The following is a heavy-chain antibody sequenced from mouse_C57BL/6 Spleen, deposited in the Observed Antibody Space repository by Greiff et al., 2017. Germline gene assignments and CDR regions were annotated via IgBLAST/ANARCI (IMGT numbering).Heavy chain of an antibody. J-gene: IGHJ2*01. D-gene: IGHD3-2*02. CDR1: GYAFSSSW. V-gene: IGHV1-82*01. Sequence: QVQLQQSGPELVKPGASVKISCKASGYAFSSSWMNWVKQRPGKGLEWIGRIYPGAGDTNYNGKFKGKATLTADKSSSTAYMQLSSLTSEDSAVYFCARENDSSCYSDYWGQGTTLTVSS. CDR3: ARENDSSCYSDY. CDR2: IYPGAGDT.